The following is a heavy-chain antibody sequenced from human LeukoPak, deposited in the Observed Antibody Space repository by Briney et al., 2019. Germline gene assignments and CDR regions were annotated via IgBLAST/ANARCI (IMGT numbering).Heavy chain of an antibody. Sequence: GGSRKLSGAASGFTFSGSAMHWVRQASGKGLEWVGRIRSKANSYATAYAASVKGRFTISRDDSKNTAYLQMNSLKTEDTAVYYCTHTPELSYYYYYMDVWGKGTTVTVSS. J-gene: IGHJ6*03. CDR3: THTPELSYYYYYMDV. CDR1: GFTFSGSA. CDR2: IRSKANSYAT. D-gene: IGHD1-7*01. V-gene: IGHV3-73*01.